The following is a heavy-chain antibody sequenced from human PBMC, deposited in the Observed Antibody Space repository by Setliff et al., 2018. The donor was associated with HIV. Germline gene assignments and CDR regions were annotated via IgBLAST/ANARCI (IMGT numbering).Heavy chain of an antibody. Sequence: LSLTCGVSGYSMSSGYYWGWIRQPPGKGLEWIGKVYHTGSTYYNPSLKSRVTISVDTSKNQFSLKLSSVIAADTAVYYCARHAAGPDGPFDYWGQGTLVTVSS. CDR3: ARHAAGPDGPFDY. J-gene: IGHJ4*02. CDR2: VYHTGST. V-gene: IGHV4-38-2*01. D-gene: IGHD2-2*01. CDR1: GYSMSSGYY.